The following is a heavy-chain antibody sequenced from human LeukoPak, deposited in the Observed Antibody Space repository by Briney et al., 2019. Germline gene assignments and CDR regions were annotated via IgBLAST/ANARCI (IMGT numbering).Heavy chain of an antibody. V-gene: IGHV3-30*18. CDR3: AKDVGQKGLIAALDY. CDR1: GFTISTYG. J-gene: IGHJ4*02. Sequence: GASLRLSCAASGFTISTYGMHWVRQAPGKGLEWVAVISYDGSNKYYADSVKGRFTISRDNSKNTLYLQMNSLRAEDTAVYYCAKDVGQKGLIAALDYWGQGTLVTVSS. D-gene: IGHD6-13*01. CDR2: ISYDGSNK.